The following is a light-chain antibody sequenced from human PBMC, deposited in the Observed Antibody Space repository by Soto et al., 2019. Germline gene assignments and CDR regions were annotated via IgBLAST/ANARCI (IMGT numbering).Light chain of an antibody. V-gene: IGLV1-40*01. CDR2: GNS. J-gene: IGLJ2*01. CDR3: QSYDSSLSGSNVV. Sequence: QSVLTQPPSVSGAPGQRVTISCTGNSSNIGAGYDVHWYQQLPGTAPKLLIYGNSNRPAGVPDRFSGSKSGTSASLAITGLQAEDEADYYCQSYDSSLSGSNVVFGGRTKVTVL. CDR1: SSNIGAGYD.